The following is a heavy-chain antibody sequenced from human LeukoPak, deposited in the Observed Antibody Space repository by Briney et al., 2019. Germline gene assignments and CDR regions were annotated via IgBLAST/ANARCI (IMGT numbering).Heavy chain of an antibody. J-gene: IGHJ6*03. Sequence: PGGSLRLSCAASGFTFSSYSMNWVRQTPGKGLEWVSSISSSSSYIYYADSVKGRFTISRDNAKNSLYLQMNSLRAEDTAVYYCARSGGRRSGYYYMDVWGKGTTVTVSS. CDR1: GFTFSSYS. CDR2: ISSSSSYI. D-gene: IGHD3-16*01. CDR3: ARSGGRRSGYYYMDV. V-gene: IGHV3-21*01.